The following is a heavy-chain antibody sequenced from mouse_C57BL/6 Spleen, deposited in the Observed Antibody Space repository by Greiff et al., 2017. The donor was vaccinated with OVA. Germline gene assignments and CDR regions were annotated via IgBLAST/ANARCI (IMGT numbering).Heavy chain of an antibody. D-gene: IGHD1-1*01. J-gene: IGHJ1*03. V-gene: IGHV3-6*01. CDR1: GYSITSGYY. CDR3: ARVELRYWYFDV. CDR2: ISYDGSN. Sequence: DVKLVESGPGLVKPSQSLSLTCSVTGYSITSGYYWNWIRQFPGNKLEWMGYISYDGSNNYNPSLKNRISITRDTSKNQFFLKLNSVTTEDTATYYCARVELRYWYFDVWGTGTTVTVSS.